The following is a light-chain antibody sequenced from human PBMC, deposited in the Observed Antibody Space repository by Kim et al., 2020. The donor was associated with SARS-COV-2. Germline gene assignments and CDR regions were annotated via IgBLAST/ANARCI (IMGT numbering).Light chain of an antibody. Sequence: DIQMTQSPYSLSASVGDRVTITCRASQSISSYLNWYQQKPGKAPKLVIYAVSTLQSGVPSRFGGSGSGTDFTLTISSLQPEDFATYYCQQSYNTPWTFGQGTKVDIK. CDR3: QQSYNTPWT. CDR1: QSISSY. J-gene: IGKJ1*01. V-gene: IGKV1-39*01. CDR2: AVS.